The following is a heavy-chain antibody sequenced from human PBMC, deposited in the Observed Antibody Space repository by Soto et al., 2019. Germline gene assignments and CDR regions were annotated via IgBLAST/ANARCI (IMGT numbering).Heavy chain of an antibody. J-gene: IGHJ6*02. D-gene: IGHD3-3*01. CDR2: IKRKTDVGTT. CDR3: TTDQLPFLVYDYGMEV. V-gene: IGHV3-15*01. Sequence: PGGSLRLSCAASGFTFSNAWMSWVSQAPGKGLEWVGLIKRKTDVGTTDYAAPVKGRFTISRDDSKNTLYLQMNSLKTEDTAVYYCTTDQLPFLVYDYGMEVRGQGTTVTVCS. CDR1: GFTFSNAW.